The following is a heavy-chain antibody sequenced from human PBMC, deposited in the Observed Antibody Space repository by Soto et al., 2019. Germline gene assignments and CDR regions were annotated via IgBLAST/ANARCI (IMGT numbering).Heavy chain of an antibody. Sequence: GSMSLSCAAFGFTFSDYSLTWIRQAPGNGLEWVSYISSSGSTISYADSVKGRFTISRDNAKNSLYLQMNSLRLEDTAVYYCARVGDGYNWFYYYGMDVWGQGTTVTVSS. V-gene: IGHV3-11*01. CDR2: ISSSGSTI. CDR3: ARVGDGYNWFYYYGMDV. CDR1: GFTFSDYS. J-gene: IGHJ6*02. D-gene: IGHD5-12*01.